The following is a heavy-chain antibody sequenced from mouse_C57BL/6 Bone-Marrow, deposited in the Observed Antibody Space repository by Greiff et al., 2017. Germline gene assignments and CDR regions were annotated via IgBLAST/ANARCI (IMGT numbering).Heavy chain of an antibody. CDR1: GFTFSDYG. CDR2: ISNLAYSI. Sequence: EVMLVESGGGLVQPGGSLKLSCAASGFTFSDYGMAWVRQAPRKGPEWVAFISNLAYSIYYADTVTGRFTISRENAKNTLYLEMSSMRSEDTAMYHCARHGYDGDGYFDVWGTGTTVTVSS. CDR3: ARHGYDGDGYFDV. J-gene: IGHJ1*03. D-gene: IGHD2-2*01. V-gene: IGHV5-15*01.